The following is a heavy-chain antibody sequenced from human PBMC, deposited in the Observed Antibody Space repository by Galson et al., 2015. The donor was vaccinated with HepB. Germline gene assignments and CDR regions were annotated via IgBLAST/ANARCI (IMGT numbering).Heavy chain of an antibody. D-gene: IGHD3-9*01. CDR2: ISYDGSNK. J-gene: IGHJ4*02. Sequence: SLRLSCAASGFTFSSYAMHWVRQAPGKGLEWVAVISYDGSNKYYEDSVKGRFTISRDNSKNTLYLQMNSLRAEDTAVYYCAREGVLPYDYWGQGTLVTASS. CDR1: GFTFSSYA. CDR3: AREGVLPYDY. V-gene: IGHV3-30*04.